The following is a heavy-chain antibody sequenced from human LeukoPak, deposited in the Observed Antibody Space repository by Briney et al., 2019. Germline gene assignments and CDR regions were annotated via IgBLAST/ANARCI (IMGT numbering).Heavy chain of an antibody. CDR1: GGSFSDYF. V-gene: IGHV4-34*01. CDR3: VTYYYGSSAPKRNY. D-gene: IGHD3-22*01. Sequence: SETLSLTCAVYGGSFSDYFWSRIRQPPGKGLEWIGEISHSGSTTYNPSLRSRVTISGDTSKKQFSLKLSSVTAADTAVYYCVTYYYGSSAPKRNYWGQGILVTVSS. J-gene: IGHJ4*02. CDR2: ISHSGST.